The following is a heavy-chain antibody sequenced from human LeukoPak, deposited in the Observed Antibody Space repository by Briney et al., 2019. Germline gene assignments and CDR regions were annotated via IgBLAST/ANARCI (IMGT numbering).Heavy chain of an antibody. CDR2: IYQSGST. CDR1: GGSISSGGYS. D-gene: IGHD2-2*02. V-gene: IGHV4-30-2*03. J-gene: IGHJ4*02. CDR3: ARHEYPGFLYYFDY. Sequence: SETLSLTCAVSGGSISSGGYSWSWIRQPPGKGLEWIGYIYQSGSTSYTPSLKSRVTISVDTSKNQFSLKLSSVTAADTAVYYCARHEYPGFLYYFDYWGQGTLVTVSS.